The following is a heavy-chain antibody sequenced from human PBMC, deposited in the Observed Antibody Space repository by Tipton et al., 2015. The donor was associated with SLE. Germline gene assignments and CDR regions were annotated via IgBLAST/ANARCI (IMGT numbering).Heavy chain of an antibody. J-gene: IGHJ6*03. CDR1: GGSITSNNW. CDR3: ARGGEYGSSWHPRNYYYMDV. V-gene: IGHV4-4*02. D-gene: IGHD6-13*01. Sequence: SLRLSCAVSGGSITSNNWWSWVRQPPGKGLEWIGEIHESGGPNYNPSLKSRVTISVDTSKNQFSLKLTSVTAADTAIYYCARGGEYGSSWHPRNYYYMDVWGKGNTVTVSS. CDR2: IHESGGP.